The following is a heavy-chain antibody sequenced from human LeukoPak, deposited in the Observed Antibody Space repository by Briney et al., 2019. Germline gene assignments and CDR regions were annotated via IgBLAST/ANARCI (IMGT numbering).Heavy chain of an antibody. D-gene: IGHD5-12*01. J-gene: IGHJ3*02. CDR3: ARQVATKGEWAFDI. CDR1: GGSFSGYY. V-gene: IGHV4-34*01. Sequence: SETLSLTCAVYGGSFSGYYWSWIRQPPGKGLEWIGEINHSGSTNYNPSLKSRVTISVDTSKNQFSLKLSSVTAADTAVYYCARQVATKGEWAFDIWGQGTMVTASS. CDR2: INHSGST.